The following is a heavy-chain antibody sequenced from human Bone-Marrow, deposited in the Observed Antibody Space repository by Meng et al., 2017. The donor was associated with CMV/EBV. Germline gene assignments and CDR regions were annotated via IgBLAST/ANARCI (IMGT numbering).Heavy chain of an antibody. CDR1: GFTFDDYA. V-gene: IGHV3-9*01. CDR3: AKDIGRATVTLHYYYYGMVV. J-gene: IGHJ6*02. Sequence: SLKISCAASGFTFDDYAMHWVRQAPGKGLEWVSGISWNSGSIGYADSVKGRFTISRDNAKNSLYLQMNSLRAEDTALYYCAKDIGRATVTLHYYYYGMVVWGQGTTVTVSS. CDR2: ISWNSGSI. D-gene: IGHD4-11*01.